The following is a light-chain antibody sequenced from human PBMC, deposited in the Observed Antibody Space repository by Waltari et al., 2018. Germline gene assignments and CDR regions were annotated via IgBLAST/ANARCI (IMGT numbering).Light chain of an antibody. J-gene: IGKJ4*01. CDR3: QQYNSYSLT. CDR2: DAS. CDR1: QCISRW. V-gene: IGKV1-5*01. Sequence: DIQMTQSPSTLSASVGDRVTITCRASQCISRWLAWYQQKPGKAPKFLIYDASSLESGVPSRFSGSGSGTEFTLTINSLQPDDFATYYCQQYNSYSLTFGGGTKVEIK.